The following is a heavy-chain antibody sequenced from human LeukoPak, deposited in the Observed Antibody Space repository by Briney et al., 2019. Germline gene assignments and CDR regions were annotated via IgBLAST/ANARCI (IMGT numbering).Heavy chain of an antibody. V-gene: IGHV1-69*05. CDR3: ARDIYGSGSYYNDY. Sequence: SVKVSCKASGGTFSSYAISWVRQAPGQGLEWMGRIIPIFGTANYAQKFQGRVTITTDESTGTAYMELSSLRSEDTAVYYCARDIYGSGSYYNDYWGQGTLVTVSS. CDR2: IIPIFGTA. J-gene: IGHJ4*02. CDR1: GGTFSSYA. D-gene: IGHD3-10*01.